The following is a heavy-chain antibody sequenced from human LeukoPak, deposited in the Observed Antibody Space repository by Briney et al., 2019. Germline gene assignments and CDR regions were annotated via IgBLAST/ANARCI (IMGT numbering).Heavy chain of an antibody. J-gene: IGHJ4*02. D-gene: IGHD3-10*01. CDR1: GYSFTSYW. CDR3: ARLSDGSGSFFDY. V-gene: IGHV5-51*01. CDR2: IYPGDSDT. Sequence: GESLKISCKGSGYSFTSYWIGWVRQMPGKGLEWMGIIYPGDSDTRYSPSFQGQVTISADKSISTAYPQWSSLKASDTAMYYCARLSDGSGSFFDYWGQGTLVTVSS.